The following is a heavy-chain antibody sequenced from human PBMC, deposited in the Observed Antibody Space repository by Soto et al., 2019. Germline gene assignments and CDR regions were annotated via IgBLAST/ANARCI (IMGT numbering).Heavy chain of an antibody. V-gene: IGHV4-31*03. D-gene: IGHD5-12*01. Sequence: QVQLQESGPGLVKPSQTLSLTCTVSGGSISSGGYYWSWIRQHPGKGLEWIGYIYYSGSTYYNPSLKSGVTISVDTSKNQFSLKLSSVTAADTAVYYCARDGDGYNTRFDYWGQGTLVTVSS. J-gene: IGHJ4*02. CDR1: GGSISSGGYY. CDR2: IYYSGST. CDR3: ARDGDGYNTRFDY.